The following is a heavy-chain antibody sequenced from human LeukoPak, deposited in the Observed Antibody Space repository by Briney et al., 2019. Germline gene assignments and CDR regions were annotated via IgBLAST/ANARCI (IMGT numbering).Heavy chain of an antibody. CDR2: IRYDGSNK. D-gene: IGHD6-13*01. J-gene: IGHJ4*02. Sequence: TGGSLRLSCAASGFTFTNYGMNWVRQAPGKGLEWVAFIRYDGSNKYYADSVKGRFTISRDNSRNTLYLQMNSLIAEDTAVYYCAKDGYASSWTGGYFEYWGQGTLVTVSS. CDR1: GFTFTNYG. V-gene: IGHV3-30*02. CDR3: AKDGYASSWTGGYFEY.